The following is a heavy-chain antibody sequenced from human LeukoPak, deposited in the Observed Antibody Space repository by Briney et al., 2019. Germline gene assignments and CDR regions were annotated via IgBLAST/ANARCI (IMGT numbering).Heavy chain of an antibody. CDR3: ARGEHYYGMDV. CDR1: GFTVSSNY. V-gene: IGHV3-53*01. J-gene: IGHJ6*02. CDR2: IYSGGST. Sequence: GGSLRLSCAASGFTVSSNYMSWVRQAPGKGLEWVSVIYSGGSTYYADSVKGRFTIYRDNSKNTLYLQMNSLRAEDTAVYYCARGEHYYGMDVWGQGTTVTVSS.